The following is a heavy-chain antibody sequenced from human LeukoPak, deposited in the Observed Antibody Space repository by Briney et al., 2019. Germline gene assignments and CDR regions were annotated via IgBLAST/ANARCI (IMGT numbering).Heavy chain of an antibody. CDR2: ISYDGKNE. J-gene: IGHJ4*02. V-gene: IGHV3-30*03. CDR3: ARDRTRSAYEFDY. CDR1: GFTFSSYG. Sequence: GGSLRLSCAASGFTFSSYGMHWVRQAPGKGLEWVAVISYDGKNEYYADSVKGRFTISRDNYKNTLFLQVNSLRGEDTAVYYCARDRTRSAYEFDYWGQGSLVTVSS. D-gene: IGHD5-12*01.